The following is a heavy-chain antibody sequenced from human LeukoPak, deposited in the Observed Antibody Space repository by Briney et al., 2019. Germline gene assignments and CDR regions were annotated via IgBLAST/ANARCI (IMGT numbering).Heavy chain of an antibody. CDR1: GFTFSSYW. CDR3: ARTVPGYFFDY. CDR2: INSDGSST. J-gene: IGHJ4*02. V-gene: IGHV3-74*01. Sequence: GGSLRLSCAASGFTFSSYWMHWVRQAPAKGLVWVSRINSDGSSTSYADSVKGRFTISRDNAKNTLYLQMNSLRAEDTAVYYCARTVPGYFFDYWGQGTLVTVSS. D-gene: IGHD3-10*01.